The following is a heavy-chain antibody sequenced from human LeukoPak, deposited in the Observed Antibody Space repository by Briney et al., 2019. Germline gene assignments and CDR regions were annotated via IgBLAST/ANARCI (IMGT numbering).Heavy chain of an antibody. D-gene: IGHD1-26*01. J-gene: IGHJ4*02. CDR2: IYPGDSDT. CDR1: GYSFTSCW. Sequence: GESLKISCKGSGYSFTSCWIGWVRQMPGKGLEWMGIIYPGDSDTRYSPSFQGQVTISADKSISTAYLQWSSLKASDTAMYYCARLGYSGSYRSPCDYWGQGTLVTVSP. CDR3: ARLGYSGSYRSPCDY. V-gene: IGHV5-51*01.